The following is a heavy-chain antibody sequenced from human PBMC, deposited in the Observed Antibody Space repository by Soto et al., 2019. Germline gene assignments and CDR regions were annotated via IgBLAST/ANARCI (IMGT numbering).Heavy chain of an antibody. J-gene: IGHJ4*02. V-gene: IGHV3-7*01. CDR3: ARDRSGTYLD. D-gene: IGHD1-26*01. Sequence: DVQLVESGGGLVQPGGSLRLSCGASGFTFNIYSMTWVRQAPGKGLEWVANINQDGSEKYYLDSVKGRFTISRDNAKNSLYLQMNSLTAEDTAMYYCARDRSGTYLDWGQGTLVSVSS. CDR2: INQDGSEK. CDR1: GFTFNIYS.